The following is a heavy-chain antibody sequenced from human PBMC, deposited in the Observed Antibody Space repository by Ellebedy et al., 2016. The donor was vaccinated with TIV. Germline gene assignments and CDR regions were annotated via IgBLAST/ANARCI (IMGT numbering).Heavy chain of an antibody. CDR2: IDNAGDT. CDR1: GFTFSRYD. V-gene: IGHV3-13*01. Sequence: AGSLRLSXAASGFTFSRYDMHWVRQSPRKGLEWVASIDNAGDTYYPGSVKGRFTISRGNAKNSLYLQMNSLRVEDTAVYYCTRFEIISGGGYGMDVWGQGTTVTVSS. J-gene: IGHJ6*02. D-gene: IGHD3-16*01. CDR3: TRFEIISGGGYGMDV.